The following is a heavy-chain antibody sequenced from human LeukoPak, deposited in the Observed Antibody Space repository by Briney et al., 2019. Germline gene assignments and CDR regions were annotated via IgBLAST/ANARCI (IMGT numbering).Heavy chain of an antibody. CDR3: ARRTVAGREFDY. J-gene: IGHJ4*02. D-gene: IGHD6-19*01. CDR2: INGDGSST. Sequence: GGSLRLSCAASGFTLSSYWMHWVRQAPGKGLVWVSRINGDGSSTNYADSVKGRFTISRDNTKNTLYLQMNSLRAEDTAVYYCARRTVAGREFDYWGQGTLVTVSP. CDR1: GFTLSSYW. V-gene: IGHV3-74*01.